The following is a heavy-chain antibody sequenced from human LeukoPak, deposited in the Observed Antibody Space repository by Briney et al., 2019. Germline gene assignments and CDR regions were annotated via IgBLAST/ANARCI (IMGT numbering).Heavy chain of an antibody. J-gene: IGHJ4*02. CDR1: VFTLANYW. CDR3: TRDRPGSSGM. CDR2: IKQDGSEK. Sequence: GSLLLSCEVSVFTLANYWMSWVRQAPGKGLEWVANIKQDGSEKNYLDSVEGRFTISRDNAKNSLFLQMNSLRVEDTAVYYCTRDRPGSSGMRGQGTLVTVSS. V-gene: IGHV3-7*04. D-gene: IGHD3-10*01.